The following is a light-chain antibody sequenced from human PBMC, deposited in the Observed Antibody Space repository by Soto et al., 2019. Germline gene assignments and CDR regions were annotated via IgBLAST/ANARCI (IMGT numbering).Light chain of an antibody. V-gene: IGKV1-33*01. CDR1: QDIRTS. J-gene: IGKJ3*01. CDR3: QHYDNLPPLT. CDR2: GAS. Sequence: DIQMTQSPSSLSASVGARVSITCQASQDIRTSLSWFQHKPGRAPKLLIYGASYLETGVPSRFRGSVSGTDFTLTITSLQPEDTATYYCQHYDNLPPLTFGTGTIVDIK.